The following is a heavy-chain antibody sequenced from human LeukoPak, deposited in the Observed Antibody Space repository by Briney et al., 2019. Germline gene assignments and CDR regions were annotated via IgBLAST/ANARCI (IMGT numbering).Heavy chain of an antibody. Sequence: GGSLRLSCAASGFIFSSHWMSWVRQAPGKGLEWVAKINLDGNDKNYVDSVKGRFTISRDNAKNSLYLQMNSLRAEETAMYYCVRSGSYFSKWGQGTLVTVSS. CDR1: GFIFSSHW. V-gene: IGHV3-7*01. CDR2: INLDGNDK. J-gene: IGHJ4*02. D-gene: IGHD1-26*01. CDR3: VRSGSYFSK.